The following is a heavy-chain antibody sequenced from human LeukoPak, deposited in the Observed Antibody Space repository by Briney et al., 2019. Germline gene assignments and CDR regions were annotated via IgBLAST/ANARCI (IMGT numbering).Heavy chain of an antibody. CDR3: ARGERYYDILTGYLNYYYYMDV. J-gene: IGHJ6*03. CDR1: GGSFSGYY. V-gene: IGHV4-59*01. CDR2: IYYTGNT. Sequence: PSETLSLTCAVYGGSFSGYYWSWIRQPPGKGLEWIGYIYYTGNTNYNPSLKSRVTISVDTSKNQFSLKLSSVTAADTAVYYCARGERYYDILTGYLNYYYYMDVWGKGTTVTISS. D-gene: IGHD3-9*01.